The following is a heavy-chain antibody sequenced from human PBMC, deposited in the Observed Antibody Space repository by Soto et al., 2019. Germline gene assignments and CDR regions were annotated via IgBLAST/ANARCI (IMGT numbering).Heavy chain of an antibody. V-gene: IGHV1-69*01. D-gene: IGHD2-2*02. J-gene: IGHJ4*02. CDR3: ARVNENCRPTSCYKFFDF. Sequence: QVQLVQSGAEVKKPGSSVKVSCKASGGTFSSYAVSWVRQAPGQGLEWVGEIIPMYGMPNLAHRFQGRVTVTADASTRTVYMEVSSLRSEDTGIYYCARVNENCRPTSCYKFFDFWGQGTLVTVSS. CDR1: GGTFSSYA. CDR2: IIPMYGMP.